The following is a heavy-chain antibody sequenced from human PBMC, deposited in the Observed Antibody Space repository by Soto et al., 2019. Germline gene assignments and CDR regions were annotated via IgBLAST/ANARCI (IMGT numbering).Heavy chain of an antibody. CDR1: GGSISSGDYY. D-gene: IGHD4-4*01. V-gene: IGHV4-30-4*01. Sequence: TSETLSLTCTVSGGSISSGDYYWSWIRQPPGKGLEWIGYIYYSGSTYYNPSLKSRVTISVDTSKNQFSLKLSSVTAADTAVYYCAREGGNTVTHFDYWGQGTLVTVSS. CDR3: AREGGNTVTHFDY. CDR2: IYYSGST. J-gene: IGHJ4*02.